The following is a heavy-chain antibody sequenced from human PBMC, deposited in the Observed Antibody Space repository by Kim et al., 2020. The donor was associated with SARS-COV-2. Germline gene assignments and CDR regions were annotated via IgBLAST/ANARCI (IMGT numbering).Heavy chain of an antibody. V-gene: IGHV7-4-1*01. Sequence: ASVKVSCKASGYTFTTNPINWVRQAPGQGLEWMGWINTRTGNPMYAQGFTGRFALSLDTSVSTAYLEIRGLKAEDTAGYYCSRGPGPTDYWGQGTLVTVS. CDR1: GYTFTTNP. CDR2: INTRTGNP. CDR3: SRGPGPTDY. J-gene: IGHJ4*02.